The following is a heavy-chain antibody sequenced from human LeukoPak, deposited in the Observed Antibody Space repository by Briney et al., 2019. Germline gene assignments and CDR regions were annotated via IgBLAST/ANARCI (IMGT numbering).Heavy chain of an antibody. V-gene: IGHV3-53*01. D-gene: IGHD3-22*01. Sequence: GGSLRLSCAASGFTVSSNYMSWVRQAPGKGLEWVSVIYRVGSTYYADSVKGRFTISRDNSKNTLYLQMNSLRAEDTAVYYCARDLGYYYDSSGYSHGWFDPWGQGTLVTVSS. CDR1: GFTVSSNY. CDR3: ARDLGYYYDSSGYSHGWFDP. J-gene: IGHJ5*02. CDR2: IYRVGST.